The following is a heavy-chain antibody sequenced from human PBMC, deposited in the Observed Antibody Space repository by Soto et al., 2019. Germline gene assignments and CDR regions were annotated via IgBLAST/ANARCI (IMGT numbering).Heavy chain of an antibody. Sequence: GGSLRLSCAASGFTFSSYWMHWVRQAPGKGLVWVSRINSDGSSTSYADSVKGRFTISRDNAKNTLYLQMNSLRAEDTAVYYCASWENYGEAFDYWGQGTLVTVSS. V-gene: IGHV3-74*01. J-gene: IGHJ4*02. CDR3: ASWENYGEAFDY. CDR1: GFTFSSYW. CDR2: INSDGSST. D-gene: IGHD4-17*01.